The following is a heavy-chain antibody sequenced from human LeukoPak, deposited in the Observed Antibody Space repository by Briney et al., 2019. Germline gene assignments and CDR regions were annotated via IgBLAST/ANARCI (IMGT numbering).Heavy chain of an antibody. J-gene: IGHJ4*02. V-gene: IGHV4-39*07. CDR1: GGSISSSSYY. D-gene: IGHD6-13*01. CDR3: AREGPLSDSSSWYYFDY. Sequence: ASETLSLTCTVSGGSISSSSYYWGWIRQPPGKGLEWIGSIYYSGSTYYNPSLKSRVTISVDTSKNQFSLKLSSVTAADTAVYYCAREGPLSDSSSWYYFDYWGQGTLVTVSS. CDR2: IYYSGST.